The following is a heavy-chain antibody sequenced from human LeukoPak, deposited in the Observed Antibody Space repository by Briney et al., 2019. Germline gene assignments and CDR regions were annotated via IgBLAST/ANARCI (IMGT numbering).Heavy chain of an antibody. J-gene: IGHJ4*02. V-gene: IGHV3-23*01. D-gene: IGHD1-26*01. CDR3: AKALPPPPPRGVGAPPVH. CDR1: GFTFSSYW. CDR2: ISGSGGST. Sequence: PGGSLRLSCAASGFTFSSYWMHWVRQAPGKGLEWVSAISGSGGSTYYADSVKSRFTISRDNSKNTLYLQMNSLRAEDTAVYYCAKALPPPPPRGVGAPPVHWGQGTLVTVSS.